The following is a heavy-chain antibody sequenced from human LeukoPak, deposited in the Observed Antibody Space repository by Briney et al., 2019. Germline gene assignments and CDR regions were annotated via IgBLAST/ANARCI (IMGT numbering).Heavy chain of an antibody. CDR3: VRDVSLGFCTGGACSAHFDY. V-gene: IGHV3-9*03. J-gene: IGHJ4*02. CDR1: GFTFDDYA. Sequence: GGSLRLSCAASGFTFDDYAMHWVRQAPGKGLEWVSGISWNSGTTVYVDSVKGRFTISRDNAKNCLYLQMYSLRPEDMALYYCVRDVSLGFCTGGACSAHFDYWGQGTLVIVSS. CDR2: ISWNSGTT. D-gene: IGHD2-8*02.